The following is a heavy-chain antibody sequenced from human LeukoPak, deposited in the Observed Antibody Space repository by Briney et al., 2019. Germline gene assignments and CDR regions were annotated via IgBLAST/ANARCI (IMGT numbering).Heavy chain of an antibody. CDR3: ARDLPAVRGVIVRFDP. V-gene: IGHV1-18*01. CDR2: ISAYNGNT. J-gene: IGHJ5*02. Sequence: ASVKVSCKASGYTFTSYGISWVRQAPGQGLEWMGWISAYNGNTNYARKLQGRVTMTTDTSTSTAYMELRSLRSDDTAVYYCARDLPAVRGVIVRFDPWGQGTLVTVSS. CDR1: GYTFTSYG. D-gene: IGHD3-10*01.